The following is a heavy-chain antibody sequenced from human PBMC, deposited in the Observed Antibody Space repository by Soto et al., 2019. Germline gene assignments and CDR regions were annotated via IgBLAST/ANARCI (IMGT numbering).Heavy chain of an antibody. CDR1: GYTFTSYD. V-gene: IGHV1-8*01. CDR2: MNPNSGNT. D-gene: IGHD2-15*01. CDR3: ARGIKSGAYSRWFDP. J-gene: IGHJ5*02. Sequence: ASVKVSCKASGYTFTSYDINWVRQAAGQGLEYLGWMNPNSGNTAYVQKFQGRVTMTWDTSITTAYMELSSLRSEDTAVYFCARGIKSGAYSRWFDPWGQGTLVTVSS.